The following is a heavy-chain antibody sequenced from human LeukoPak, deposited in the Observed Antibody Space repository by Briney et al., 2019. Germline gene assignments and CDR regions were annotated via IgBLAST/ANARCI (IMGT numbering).Heavy chain of an antibody. CDR3: AKLESWYYFDY. J-gene: IGHJ4*02. D-gene: IGHD2-15*01. CDR1: GFTFSSYS. V-gene: IGHV3-21*04. Sequence: GGSLRLSCAASGFTFSSYSMNWVRQAPGKGLEWVSSISSSSSYIYYADSVKGRFTISRDNSKNTLYLHMNSLRAEDTAVYYCAKLESWYYFDYWGLGTLVTVSS. CDR2: ISSSSSYI.